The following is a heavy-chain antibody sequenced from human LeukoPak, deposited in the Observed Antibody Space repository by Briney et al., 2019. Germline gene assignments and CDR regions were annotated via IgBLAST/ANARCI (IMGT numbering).Heavy chain of an antibody. J-gene: IGHJ5*02. CDR3: ARSYGDINWFDP. CDR1: GFTVSSNY. Sequence: PGGSLRLSCAASGFTVSSNYMSWVRQAPGKGLEWVSVIYSGGSTYYADSVKGRFTISRDNSKNTQYLQMNSLRAEDTAVYYCARSYGDINWFDPWGQGTLVTVSS. CDR2: IYSGGST. D-gene: IGHD4-17*01. V-gene: IGHV3-53*01.